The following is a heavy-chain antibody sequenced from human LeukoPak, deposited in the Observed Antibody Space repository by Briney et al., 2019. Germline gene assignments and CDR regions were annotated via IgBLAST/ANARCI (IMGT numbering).Heavy chain of an antibody. J-gene: IGHJ3*02. CDR2: ISGSGGST. CDR1: GFTFSSYA. D-gene: IGHD3-22*01. CDR3: AKELPCDSSGYYLNDAFDI. Sequence: GGSLRLSCAASGFTFSSYAMSWVRQAPGKGLEWVSAISGSGGSTYYADSVKGRFTISRDNSKNTLYLQMNSLRAEDTAVYYCAKELPCDSSGYYLNDAFDIWGQGTMVTVSS. V-gene: IGHV3-23*01.